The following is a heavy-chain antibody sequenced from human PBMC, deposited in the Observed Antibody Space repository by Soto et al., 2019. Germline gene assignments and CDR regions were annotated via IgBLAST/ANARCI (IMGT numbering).Heavy chain of an antibody. J-gene: IGHJ6*02. Sequence: ASVKVSCKASGYTFSTYALHWVRQAPGQGLEWMGWINGGNGHTRYSQKFKDRVTISRDTPASTAYMELSGLRSEDTAVYYCAGGKGRKETYYYYGMAVGAQGTPDPASS. CDR3: AGGKGRKETYYYYGMAV. D-gene: IGHD3-16*01. CDR1: GYTFSTYA. V-gene: IGHV1-3*01. CDR2: INGGNGHT.